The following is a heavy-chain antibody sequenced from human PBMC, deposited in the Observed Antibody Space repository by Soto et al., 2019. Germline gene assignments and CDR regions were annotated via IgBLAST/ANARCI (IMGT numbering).Heavy chain of an antibody. J-gene: IGHJ5*02. CDR3: ARDYYASGSYPRFDP. V-gene: IGHV1-18*01. CDR1: GYTFTSYG. CDR2: ISAHDGNT. D-gene: IGHD3-10*01. Sequence: QVQLVQSGAEVKKPGASVTVSCKASGYTFTSYGISWVRQAPGQGLEWMGWISAHDGNTNYTQKIQGRVTMTTDTSTSTAYIELRSLRSDATAVYYCARDYYASGSYPRFDPWGQGTLVTVSS.